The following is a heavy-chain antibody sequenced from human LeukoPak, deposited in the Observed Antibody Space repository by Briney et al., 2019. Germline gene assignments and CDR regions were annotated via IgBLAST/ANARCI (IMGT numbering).Heavy chain of an antibody. D-gene: IGHD6-13*01. CDR3: ARVVRGIGAHFDY. J-gene: IGHJ4*02. CDR1: GFTFSSYS. Sequence: GGSLRLSCAASGFTFSSYSMNWVRQAPGKGLEWVSYIGGSNSAIYYADSVEGRFTVSRDNAKNSLYLQMNSLRDEDTAVYYCARVVRGIGAHFDYWGQGTLVTVSS. V-gene: IGHV3-48*02. CDR2: IGGSNSAI.